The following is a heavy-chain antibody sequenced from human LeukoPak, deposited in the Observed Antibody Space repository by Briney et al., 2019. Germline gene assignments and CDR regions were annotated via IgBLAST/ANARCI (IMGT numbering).Heavy chain of an antibody. CDR2: IYYTGST. V-gene: IGHV4-61*01. D-gene: IGHD3-22*01. CDR3: ARWFYYDSSGYYSPL. CDR1: GGSVSNGNYY. Sequence: PSETLSLTCTVSGGSVSNGNYYWSWLRQPPGKALEWIGYIYYTGSTSYNPSLEGRVTISVDTSKNQFSVKLNSVTAADTAVYYCARWFYYDSSGYYSPLWGQGTLVTVSS. J-gene: IGHJ4*02.